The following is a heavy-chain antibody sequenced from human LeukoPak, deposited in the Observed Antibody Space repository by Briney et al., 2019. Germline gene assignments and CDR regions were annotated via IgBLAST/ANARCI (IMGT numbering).Heavy chain of an antibody. J-gene: IGHJ4*02. CDR2: ISSSSSYI. CDR3: ARIGQQLDLDY. D-gene: IGHD6-13*01. Sequence: PGGSLRLSCAASVFTFSSYSMNWVRQAPGKGLEWVSSISSSSSYIYYADSVKGRFTISRDNAKNSLYLQMISLRAEDTAVYYCARIGQQLDLDYWGQGTLVTISS. V-gene: IGHV3-21*01. CDR1: VFTFSSYS.